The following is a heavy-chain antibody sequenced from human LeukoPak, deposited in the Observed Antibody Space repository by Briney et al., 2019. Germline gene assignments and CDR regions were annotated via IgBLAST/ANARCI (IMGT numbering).Heavy chain of an antibody. Sequence: SETLSLTCTVSGGSISSYYWSWIRQPPGKGLEWIGYLYYSGSTNYNPSLKSRVTISVDTSKNQFSLKLSSVTAADTAVYYCARNSRDFWSGYYHYYFDYWGQGTLVTVSS. J-gene: IGHJ4*02. CDR1: GGSISSYY. D-gene: IGHD3-3*01. V-gene: IGHV4-59*08. CDR3: ARNSRDFWSGYYHYYFDY. CDR2: LYYSGST.